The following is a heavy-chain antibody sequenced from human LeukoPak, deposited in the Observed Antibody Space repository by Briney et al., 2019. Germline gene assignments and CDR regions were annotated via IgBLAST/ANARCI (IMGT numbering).Heavy chain of an antibody. D-gene: IGHD5-12*01. J-gene: IGHJ5*02. CDR3: ARDPFRWLLIATSFDP. CDR1: RFTFSSYS. Sequence: GGSLRLSCAASRFTFSSYSMNWVRQAPGKGLEWVSSISSSSSYIYYADSVRGRFTISRDNAKNSLYLQMNSLRAEDTAVYYCARDPFRWLLIATSFDPWGQGTLVTVSS. V-gene: IGHV3-21*01. CDR2: ISSSSSYI.